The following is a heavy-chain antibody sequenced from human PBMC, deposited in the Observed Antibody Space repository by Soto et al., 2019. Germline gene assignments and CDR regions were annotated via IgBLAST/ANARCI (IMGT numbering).Heavy chain of an antibody. V-gene: IGHV4-59*08. Sequence: SETLSLTCTVSGGTISRYYWSWIRQPPGTGLEWNGYIYSSGSSNYNPSLKSRVTISLHESTNGFSLRLSSVTGADKAVYYCARHVVWGGGPAPLGYWGHGSLVTGS. CDR1: GGTISRYY. CDR2: IYSSGSS. J-gene: IGHJ4*01. CDR3: ARHVVWGGGPAPLGY. D-gene: IGHD2-15*01.